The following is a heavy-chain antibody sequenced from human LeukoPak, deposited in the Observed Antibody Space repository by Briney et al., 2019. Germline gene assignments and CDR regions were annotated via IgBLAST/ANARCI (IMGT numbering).Heavy chain of an antibody. D-gene: IGHD1-14*01. CDR3: ARAPEYGLYYFDY. V-gene: IGHV4-39*07. Sequence: SETLSLTCTVSGGTISSGSYYWGWIRQPPGKGLEWIGNIYYSGSTYYNPSLKSRVSISVDTSKNQFSLKLTSVTAADTAVYYCARAPEYGLYYFDYWGQGTLVTVSS. CDR2: IYYSGST. CDR1: GGTISSGSYY. J-gene: IGHJ4*02.